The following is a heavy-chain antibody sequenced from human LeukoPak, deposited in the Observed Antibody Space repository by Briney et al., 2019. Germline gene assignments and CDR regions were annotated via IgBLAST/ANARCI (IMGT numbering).Heavy chain of an antibody. CDR1: GYTFTSYA. CDR2: INAGNGNT. CDR3: ARDPAVDTAMVTGWFDP. D-gene: IGHD5-18*01. Sequence: ASVKVSCKASGYTFTSYAMHWVRQAPGQGLEWMGWINAGNGNTKYSQKFQGRVTITRDTSASTAYMELSSLRSEDTAVYYCARDPAVDTAMVTGWFDPWGQGTLVTVSS. J-gene: IGHJ5*02. V-gene: IGHV1-3*01.